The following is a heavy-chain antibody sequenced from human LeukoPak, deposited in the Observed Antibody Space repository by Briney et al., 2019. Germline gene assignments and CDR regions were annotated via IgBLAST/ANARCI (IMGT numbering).Heavy chain of an antibody. CDR3: AKAWMVVAAPDY. D-gene: IGHD2-15*01. CDR2: ISYDGSNK. Sequence: GGSLRLSCAASGFTFSSYGMHWVRQAPGKGLEWVAVISYDGSNKYYADPVKGRFTISRDNSKNTLYLQMNSLRAEDTAVYYCAKAWMVVAAPDYWGQGTLVTVSS. V-gene: IGHV3-30*18. J-gene: IGHJ4*02. CDR1: GFTFSSYG.